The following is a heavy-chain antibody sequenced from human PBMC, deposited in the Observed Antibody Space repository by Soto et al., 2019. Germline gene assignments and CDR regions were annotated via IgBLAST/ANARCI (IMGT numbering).Heavy chain of an antibody. J-gene: IGHJ4*02. V-gene: IGHV3-23*01. CDR3: AKDRWELLGWAVLDY. Sequence: GGSLRLSCAASGFTFSSYAMSWVRQAPGKGLEWVSAISGSGGSTYYADSVKGRFTISRDNSKNTLYLQMNSLRAEDTAVYYCAKDRWELLGWAVLDYWGQGTLVTVSS. D-gene: IGHD1-26*01. CDR1: GFTFSSYA. CDR2: ISGSGGST.